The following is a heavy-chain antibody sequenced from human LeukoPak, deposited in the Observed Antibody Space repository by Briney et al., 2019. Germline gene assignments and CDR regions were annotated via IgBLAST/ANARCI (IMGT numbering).Heavy chain of an antibody. CDR3: ARESGYAVGDY. CDR2: IYTDGST. CDR1: GFTVSSHY. J-gene: IGHJ4*02. D-gene: IGHD5-12*01. Sequence: GGSLRLSCAASGFTVSSHYMSWFRQAPGMGLEWVSAIYTDGSTYYTDSVKGGFTISRDNFKNTLFLQMNTLRAEDTAVYYCARESGYAVGDYWGQGTLVTVSS. V-gene: IGHV3-53*01.